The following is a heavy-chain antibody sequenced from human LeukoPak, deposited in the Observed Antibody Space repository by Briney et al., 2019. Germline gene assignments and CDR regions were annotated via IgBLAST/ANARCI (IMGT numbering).Heavy chain of an antibody. D-gene: IGHD3-10*01. Sequence: SETLSLTCTVSGGSISSYYWSWIRQPPGKGLEWIGYIYYSGSTNYNPSLKSRVTISVDTSKNQFSLKLSSVTAADTAVYYCARGVSYYGSGSYYGRRYYFDYWGQGTLVTVSS. CDR3: ARGVSYYGSGSYYGRRYYFDY. V-gene: IGHV4-59*12. CDR2: IYYSGST. CDR1: GGSISSYY. J-gene: IGHJ4*02.